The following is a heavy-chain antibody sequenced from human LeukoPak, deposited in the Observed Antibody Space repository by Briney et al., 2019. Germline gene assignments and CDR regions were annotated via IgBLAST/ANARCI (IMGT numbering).Heavy chain of an antibody. V-gene: IGHV3-30-3*01. CDR1: GFTFSSYA. CDR3: ARDPEPVVAAVEGYFDY. Sequence: GRSLRLSCAASGFTFSSYAMHWVRQAPGKGLEWVAVISYDGSNKYYADSVKGRFTISRDNSKNTLYLQMNSLRAEDTAVYYCARDPEPVVAAVEGYFDYWGQGTLVTVSS. J-gene: IGHJ4*02. CDR2: ISYDGSNK. D-gene: IGHD2-15*01.